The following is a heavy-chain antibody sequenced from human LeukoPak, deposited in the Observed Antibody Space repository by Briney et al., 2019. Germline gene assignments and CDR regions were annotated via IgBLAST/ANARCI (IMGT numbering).Heavy chain of an antibody. D-gene: IGHD1/OR15-1a*01. Sequence: ASVKVSCKASGYTFTSCAISWVRQAPGRGLEWMGWISAYNGNTNYAQKLQGRVTMTTDTSTSTAYMELRSLRSDDTAVYYCARDRHWTNDWVFDYWGQGTLVTVSS. J-gene: IGHJ4*02. CDR2: ISAYNGNT. CDR1: GYTFTSCA. CDR3: ARDRHWTNDWVFDY. V-gene: IGHV1-18*01.